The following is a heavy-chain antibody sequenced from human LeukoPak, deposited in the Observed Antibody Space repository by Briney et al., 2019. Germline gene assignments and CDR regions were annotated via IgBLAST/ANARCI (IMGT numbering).Heavy chain of an antibody. CDR1: GGTFSSYA. V-gene: IGHV1-69*06. Sequence: SVKVSCKASGGTFSSYAISWVRQAPGQGLEWMGGIIPIFGTANYAQKFQGRVTITADKSTSTAYVELSSLRSEDTAVYYCARPGGVWFGESWDNWFDPWGQGTLVTVSS. CDR3: ARPGGVWFGESWDNWFDP. CDR2: IIPIFGTA. D-gene: IGHD3-10*01. J-gene: IGHJ5*02.